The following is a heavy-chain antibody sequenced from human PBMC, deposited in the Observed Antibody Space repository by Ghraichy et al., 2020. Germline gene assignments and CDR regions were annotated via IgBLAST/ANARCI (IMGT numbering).Heavy chain of an antibody. CDR3: ARKVQGVYFDY. D-gene: IGHD3-10*01. J-gene: IGHJ4*02. Sequence: ASVKVSCKASGYSFTSYGITWVRQAPGQGLEWMGWISGYNGKTDDAQKVQGRVTMTADTSTSTAYMELRSLRSDDTAVYYCARKVQGVYFDYWGQGTLVTVSS. CDR2: ISGYNGKT. V-gene: IGHV1-18*01. CDR1: GYSFTSYG.